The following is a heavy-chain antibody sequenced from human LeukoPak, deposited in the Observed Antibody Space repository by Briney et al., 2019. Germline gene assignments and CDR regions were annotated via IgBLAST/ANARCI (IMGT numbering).Heavy chain of an antibody. J-gene: IGHJ3*02. CDR2: ISSSGRSI. D-gene: IGHD3-22*01. V-gene: IGHV3-11*04. CDR3: ARDFYDSSGYHHDAFDI. Sequence: KAGGSLRLSCAASGFTFSDYYMSWIRQAPGKGLEWVSYISSSGRSIYYADSVKGRFTISRDNAKNSLYLQMNSLRAEDTAVYYCARDFYDSSGYHHDAFDIWGQGTMVTVSS. CDR1: GFTFSDYY.